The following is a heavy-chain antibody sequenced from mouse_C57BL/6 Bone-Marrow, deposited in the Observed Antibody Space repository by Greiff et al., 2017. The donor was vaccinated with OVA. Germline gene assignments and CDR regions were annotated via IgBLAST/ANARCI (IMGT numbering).Heavy chain of an antibody. CDR1: GYAFSSSW. CDR2: IYPGDGDT. Sequence: QVQLQQSGPDLVKPGASVKISCKASGYAFSSSWMNWVKQRPGKGLEWIGRIYPGDGDTNYNGKFKGKATLTADKSSSTAYMQLSSLTSEDSAVYFCAIYYYGSSPFAYWGQGTLVTVSA. J-gene: IGHJ3*01. V-gene: IGHV1-82*01. D-gene: IGHD1-1*01. CDR3: AIYYYGSSPFAY.